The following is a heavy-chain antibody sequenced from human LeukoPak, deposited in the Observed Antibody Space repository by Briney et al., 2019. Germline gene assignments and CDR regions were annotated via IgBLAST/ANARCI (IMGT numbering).Heavy chain of an antibody. CDR1: GFTFNSYA. D-gene: IGHD5-24*01. CDR3: IRDFRSADL. CDR2: IGFGDDSA. V-gene: IGHV3-23*01. J-gene: IGHJ5*02. Sequence: PGGSLRLSCAASGFTFNSYAMSWVRQAPGKGLEWVSTIGFGDDSAYYADSVKGRFTISRDNAKNTVYLEMNSLSVEDTATYYCIRDFRSADLWGQGTLVTVTS.